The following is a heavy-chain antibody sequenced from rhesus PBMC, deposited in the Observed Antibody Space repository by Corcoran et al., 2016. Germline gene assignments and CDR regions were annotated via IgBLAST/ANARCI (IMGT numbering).Heavy chain of an antibody. CDR2: IYGNSAST. J-gene: IGHJ3*01. Sequence: QVQLQQWGEGLVKPSETLSLTCAVYGGSISGYYYWSWIRQPPGKGLEWIGYIYGNSASTNSNPSRKNRVTISKDTSKNQFSLKLSSVTAADTAVYYCARSRIAAAGTSGAFDFWGQGLRVTVSS. CDR3: ARSRIAAAGTSGAFDF. V-gene: IGHV4-73*01. D-gene: IGHD6-25*01. CDR1: GGSISGYYY.